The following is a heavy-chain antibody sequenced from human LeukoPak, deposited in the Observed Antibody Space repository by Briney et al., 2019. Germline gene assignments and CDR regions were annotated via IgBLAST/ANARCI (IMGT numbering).Heavy chain of an antibody. CDR1: GFTFSSYA. D-gene: IGHD3-3*01. CDR2: ISYGGSNK. V-gene: IGHV3-30-3*01. Sequence: GGSLRLSCAASGFTFSSYAMHWVRQAPGKGLEWVAVISYGGSNKYYADSVKGRFTISRDNSKNTLYLQMNSLRAEDTAVYYCAKVSFRFWSGAVDYWGQGTLVTVSS. J-gene: IGHJ4*02. CDR3: AKVSFRFWSGAVDY.